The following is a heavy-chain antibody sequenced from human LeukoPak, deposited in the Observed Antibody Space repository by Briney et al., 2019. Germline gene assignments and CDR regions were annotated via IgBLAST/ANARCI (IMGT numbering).Heavy chain of an antibody. CDR3: AKVPSAGAYDFWSGYPSPYFDY. CDR2: ISGSGGST. J-gene: IGHJ4*02. Sequence: GGSLRLSCAASGFTFSSQGMHWVRQAPGKGLEWVSAISGSGGSTYYADSVKGRFTISRDNSKNTLYLQMNSLRAGDTAVYYCAKVPSAGAYDFWSGYPSPYFDYWGQGTLVTVSS. V-gene: IGHV3-23*01. CDR1: GFTFSSQG. D-gene: IGHD3-3*01.